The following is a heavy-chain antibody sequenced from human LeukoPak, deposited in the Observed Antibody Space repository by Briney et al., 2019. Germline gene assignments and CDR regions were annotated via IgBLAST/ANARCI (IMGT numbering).Heavy chain of an antibody. CDR1: GGSISSYY. CDR2: IYYSGST. V-gene: IGHV4-59*01. J-gene: IGHJ4*02. D-gene: IGHD3-10*01. Sequence: SETLSLTCTVSGGSISSYYWSWIRQPPGKGLEWIGYIYYSGSTNYNPSLKSRVTISVDTSKNQFSLKLSSVTAADTAVYYCARDLREGSGSFPGYWGQGTLVTVSS. CDR3: ARDLREGSGSFPGY.